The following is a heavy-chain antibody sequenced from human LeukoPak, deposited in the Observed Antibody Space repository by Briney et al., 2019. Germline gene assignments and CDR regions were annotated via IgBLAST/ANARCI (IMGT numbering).Heavy chain of an antibody. J-gene: IGHJ4*02. Sequence: GGPLRLSCAASGFIFSSYAMSWVRKAPGKGLEWVSAISAGGGGTFYADSVKGRFTISRDNSKNTLYLQMISLRADDTAVYYCAKGDYMVDYWGQGTLVTVSS. V-gene: IGHV3-23*01. CDR2: ISAGGGGT. CDR3: AKGDYMVDY. CDR1: GFIFSSYA. D-gene: IGHD4-11*01.